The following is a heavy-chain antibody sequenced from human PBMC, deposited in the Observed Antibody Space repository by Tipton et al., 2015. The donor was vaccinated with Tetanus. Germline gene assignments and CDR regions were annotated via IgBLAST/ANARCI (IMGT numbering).Heavy chain of an antibody. CDR3: VRVGYLQPEYFFDS. Sequence: LSLTCSVSGGSISSGDYFWSWIRQLPGKGLEWVSGISGSGGSTYYADSVKGRFTISRDNSKNTLYLQMNSLRAEDTAVYYCVRVGYLQPEYFFDSWGQGTLVTVSS. D-gene: IGHD6-13*01. CDR2: ISGSGGST. V-gene: IGHV3-23*01. J-gene: IGHJ4*02. CDR1: GGSISSGDYF.